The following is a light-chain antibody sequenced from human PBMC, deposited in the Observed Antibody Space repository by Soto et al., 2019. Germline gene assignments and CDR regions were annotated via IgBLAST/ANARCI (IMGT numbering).Light chain of an antibody. V-gene: IGKV3D-15*01. CDR2: GAS. CDR3: QQYNSWPIT. J-gene: IGKJ5*01. Sequence: EIVMTQSPATLTVSPGESATLSCRASQSMNRDLAWYVQKPGQAPRRVIYGASTWGTGVPPRFTGSGSGTEFTLTISGLQSEDFAVYYCQQYNSWPITFGQGTRLENK. CDR1: QSMNRD.